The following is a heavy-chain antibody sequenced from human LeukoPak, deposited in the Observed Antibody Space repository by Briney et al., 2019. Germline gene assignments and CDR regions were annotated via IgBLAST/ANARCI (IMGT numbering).Heavy chain of an antibody. Sequence: ASVKVSCKASGYTFTSYGISWVRQAPGQGLEWMGWISAYNGNTNYAQKLQGRVTMTTDTSTSTAYMELRSLRSDDTAVYYCAKDHMHSGYDFFGYWGQGTLVTVSS. D-gene: IGHD5-12*01. J-gene: IGHJ4*02. CDR1: GYTFTSYG. CDR2: ISAYNGNT. CDR3: AKDHMHSGYDFFGY. V-gene: IGHV1-18*01.